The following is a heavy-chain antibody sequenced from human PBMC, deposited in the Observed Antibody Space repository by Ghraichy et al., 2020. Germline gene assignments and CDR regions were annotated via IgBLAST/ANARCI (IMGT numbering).Heavy chain of an antibody. CDR2: ISYDGSNK. J-gene: IGHJ4*02. Sequence: GGSLRLSCAASGFTFSTYGMHWVRQAPGKGLEWVAVISYDGSNKYYADSVKGRFTISRDNSTNTLYLQLNSLRAEDTAVYYCARGLPYYYGSGSYPYYFDYWGQGTLVTVSS. V-gene: IGHV3-30*03. CDR1: GFTFSTYG. CDR3: ARGLPYYYGSGSYPYYFDY. D-gene: IGHD3-10*01.